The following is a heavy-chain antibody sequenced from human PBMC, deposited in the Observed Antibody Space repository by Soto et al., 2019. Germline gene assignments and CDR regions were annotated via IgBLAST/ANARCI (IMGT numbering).Heavy chain of an antibody. Sequence: QVQLQESGPGLVKPSETLSLTCTVSGGSISSYYWSWIRQPPGKGLEWIGYIYYSGSTNYNPSLKSRVTISVDTSKNQFSLKLSSVTAADTAVYYCARLSFGSGSYYNVEDYWGQGTLVTVSS. CDR2: IYYSGST. CDR1: GGSISSYY. V-gene: IGHV4-59*08. CDR3: ARLSFGSGSYYNVEDY. J-gene: IGHJ4*02. D-gene: IGHD3-10*01.